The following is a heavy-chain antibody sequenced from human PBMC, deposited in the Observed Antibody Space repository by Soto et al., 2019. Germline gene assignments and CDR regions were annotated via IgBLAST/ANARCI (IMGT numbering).Heavy chain of an antibody. Sequence: GGSLRLSCAASGFTFSNYGMHWVRQAPGKGLEWVAIISFNGSTKFYADFVKGRFTISRDNAKNALYLQMNSLRDEDTAVYYCARGLYYYDSRGYWGYWGQGTLVTVSS. CDR1: GFTFSNYG. J-gene: IGHJ4*02. D-gene: IGHD3-22*01. CDR3: ARGLYYYDSRGYWGY. V-gene: IGHV3-30*03. CDR2: ISFNGSTK.